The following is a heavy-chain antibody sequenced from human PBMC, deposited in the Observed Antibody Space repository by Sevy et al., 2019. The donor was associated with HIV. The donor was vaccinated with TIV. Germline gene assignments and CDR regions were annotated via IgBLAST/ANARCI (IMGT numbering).Heavy chain of an antibody. CDR2: ISGDNGYT. Sequence: ASVKVSCKASGYTFTDFAVHWVRQAPGQRLEWMGWISGDNGYTKYSQKFQGRVTISRDTSASTDYMELSSLLSEDTAVYYCARGKRGIFGVVTGLFDSWGPGTLVTVSS. CDR1: GYTFTDFA. D-gene: IGHD3-3*01. CDR3: ARGKRGIFGVVTGLFDS. J-gene: IGHJ4*02. V-gene: IGHV1-3*01.